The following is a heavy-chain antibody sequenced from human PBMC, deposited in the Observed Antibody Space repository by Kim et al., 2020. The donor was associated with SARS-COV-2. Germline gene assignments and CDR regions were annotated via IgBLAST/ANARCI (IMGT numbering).Heavy chain of an antibody. Sequence: GGSLRRSCAASGFTFISYAMSWVRQAPGKGLEWVSVISGSGGSTYYADSVKGRFTISRDNSKNTLYLQMNSLRAEDTAVYYCAKDIVATPVDYWGQGTLVTVSS. V-gene: IGHV3-23*01. D-gene: IGHD5-12*01. J-gene: IGHJ4*02. CDR1: GFTFISYA. CDR2: ISGSGGST. CDR3: AKDIVATPVDY.